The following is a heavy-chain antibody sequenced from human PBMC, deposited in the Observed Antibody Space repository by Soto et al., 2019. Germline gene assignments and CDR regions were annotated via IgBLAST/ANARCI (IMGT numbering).Heavy chain of an antibody. CDR1: GGSFSGYY. J-gene: IGHJ3*02. V-gene: IGHV4-34*01. D-gene: IGHD2-8*01. Sequence: SETLSLTFAVYGGSFSGYYWSWIRQPPGKGLEWIGEINHSGSTNYNPSLKSRVTISVDTSKNQFSLKLSSVTAADTAVYYCARARATNHDAFDIWGQGTMVTVSS. CDR3: ARARATNHDAFDI. CDR2: INHSGST.